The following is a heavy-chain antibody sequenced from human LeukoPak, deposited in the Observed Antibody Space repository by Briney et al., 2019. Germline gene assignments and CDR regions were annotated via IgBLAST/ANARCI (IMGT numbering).Heavy chain of an antibody. J-gene: IGHJ6*03. Sequence: SGGSLRLSCAASGFTFDEYGMSCVRQAPGKGLEWVAGINWNGGSTAYADSVTGRFPISRDNDKNSLYLQMNSLRAEDTDLYYCARVLEPYGYSYYYMDVWGRGTTVTVSS. V-gene: IGHV3-20*04. D-gene: IGHD1-1*01. CDR2: INWNGGST. CDR3: ARVLEPYGYSYYYMDV. CDR1: GFTFDEYG.